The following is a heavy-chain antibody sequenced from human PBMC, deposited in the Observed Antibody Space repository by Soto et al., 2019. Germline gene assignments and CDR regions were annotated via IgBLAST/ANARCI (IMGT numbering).Heavy chain of an antibody. V-gene: IGHV1-3*05. CDR2: INIGSGNT. CDR3: VRDGGDCGYRLIYYYYMGLDV. CDR1: GYDFSSYV. J-gene: IGHJ6*02. D-gene: IGHD3-22*01. Sequence: QVQLVQSGAEEKKPGASVKVSCKASGYDFSSYVMHWVRQAPDRGLEWMGWINIGSGNTEYSQNFQERVTITRDTSASTVYMEVNSLRSEDTAVYYCVRDGGDCGYRLIYYYYMGLDVWGQGTTVSVSS.